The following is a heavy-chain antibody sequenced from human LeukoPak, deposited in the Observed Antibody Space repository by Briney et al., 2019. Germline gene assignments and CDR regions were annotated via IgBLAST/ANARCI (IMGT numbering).Heavy chain of an antibody. CDR3: ARDGGCSGGSCYGWFDP. CDR1: GFTSSSCS. CDR2: ISSSSSTI. J-gene: IGHJ5*02. D-gene: IGHD2-15*01. V-gene: IGHV3-48*01. Sequence: TGGSLRLSCAASGFTSSSCSMNWVRQAPGKGLEWVSYISSSSSTIYYADSVKGRFTISRDNAKNSLYLQMNSLRAEDTAVYYCARDGGCSGGSCYGWFDPWGQGTLVTVSS.